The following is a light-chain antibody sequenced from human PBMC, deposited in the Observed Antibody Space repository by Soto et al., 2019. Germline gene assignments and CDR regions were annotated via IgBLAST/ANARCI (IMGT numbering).Light chain of an antibody. V-gene: IGKV1-39*01. CDR3: QQTSSTPLT. J-gene: IGKJ4*01. Sequence: DIPMTQSPSSLSASVGDRVTITCRASQSISTYLNWYQQKPGKAPKLLIYAASNLQSGVPSRFSGSGSGTDFILTISSLQPEDFATYFCQQTSSTPLTFGSGTKVEIK. CDR2: AAS. CDR1: QSISTY.